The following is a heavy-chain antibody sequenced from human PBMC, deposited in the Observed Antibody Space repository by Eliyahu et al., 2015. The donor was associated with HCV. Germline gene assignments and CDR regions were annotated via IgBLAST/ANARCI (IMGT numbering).Heavy chain of an antibody. Sequence: EVQLVESGGGLVKPGGSLRLSCAASGFTFITYSMXWVRQAPGKGLEWVSSISSTSSYIFYADSVKGRFTISRDNAKNSLYLQMNSLRAEDTAVYYCVGGRALYYYDSSGYYWDAFDIWGQGTVVTVSS. J-gene: IGHJ3*02. CDR2: ISSTSSYI. CDR3: VGGRALYYYDSSGYYWDAFDI. D-gene: IGHD3-22*01. CDR1: GFTFITYS. V-gene: IGHV3-21*01.